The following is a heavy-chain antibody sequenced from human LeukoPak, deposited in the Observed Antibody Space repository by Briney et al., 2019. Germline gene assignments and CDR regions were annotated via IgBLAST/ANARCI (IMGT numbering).Heavy chain of an antibody. CDR1: GFTFSSYA. CDR2: ISGSGGST. D-gene: IGHD1-26*01. CDR3: AKVPKKWELLPYFDY. J-gene: IGHJ4*02. V-gene: IGHV3-23*01. Sequence: GGSLRLSCAASGFTFSSYAMSWVRQAPGKGLEWVSAISGSGGSTYYADSVKGRFTISRDNSKNTLYLQMNSLRAGDTAVYYCAKVPKKWELLPYFDYWGQGTLVTVSS.